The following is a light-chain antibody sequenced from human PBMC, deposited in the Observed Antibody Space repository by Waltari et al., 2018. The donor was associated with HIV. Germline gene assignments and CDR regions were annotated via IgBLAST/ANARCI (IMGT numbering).Light chain of an antibody. CDR2: KNF. V-gene: IGLV1-47*01. CDR1: SSNIENDN. Sequence: QSFLTQPPSASGTPGQTVTISCSGSSSNIENDNVYWYQQLPGMTPKLLIYKNFLRPSGVPDRFAASKSGTSASLTISGLRSADEADYYCVGWDSSLSAYVFGAGTK. J-gene: IGLJ1*01. CDR3: VGWDSSLSAYV.